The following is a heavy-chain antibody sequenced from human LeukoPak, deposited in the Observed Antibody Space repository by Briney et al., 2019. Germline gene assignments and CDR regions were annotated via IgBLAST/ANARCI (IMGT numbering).Heavy chain of an antibody. Sequence: GGSLRLSCAASGFTFTNHAMSWVRQPPGKGLEWVSSIGVNVVSTYYAHSMKGRSTIARDNSKDTLYMQTDSLSAEDTAVYYCARCTKYTTGWCNWFDPWGQGTLVTVSS. V-gene: IGHV3-23*01. D-gene: IGHD6-19*01. CDR1: GFTFTNHA. CDR2: IGVNVVST. CDR3: ARCTKYTTGWCNWFDP. J-gene: IGHJ5*02.